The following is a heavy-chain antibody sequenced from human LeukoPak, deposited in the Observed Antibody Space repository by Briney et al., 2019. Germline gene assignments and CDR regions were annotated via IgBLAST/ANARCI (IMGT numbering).Heavy chain of an antibody. Sequence: GGSLRLSCVASGFSVSSYGMSWVRQAPGKAPERVSLVYSAGATHYADSVQGRFIISRDNSKNTLYLQMNNLRVEDTAVYHCVRDRAEGRAWVEFDPWGQGTVVTVSS. CDR1: GFSVSSYG. V-gene: IGHV3-66*02. J-gene: IGHJ5*02. CDR3: VRDRAEGRAWVEFDP. CDR2: VYSAGAT.